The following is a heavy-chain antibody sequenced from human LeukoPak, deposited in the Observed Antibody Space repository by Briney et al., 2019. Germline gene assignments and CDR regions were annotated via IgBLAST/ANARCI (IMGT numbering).Heavy chain of an antibody. CDR1: GFTFSSYS. Sequence: GGSLRLSCAASGFTFSSYSMNWVRQAPGKGLEWVSSISSSSSYIYYADSVKGRFTISRDNAKNSLYLQMNSLRAEDTAVYYCARGRRSGSHYYYYMDVWGKGTTVTVSS. V-gene: IGHV3-21*01. J-gene: IGHJ6*03. D-gene: IGHD6-19*01. CDR2: ISSSSSYI. CDR3: ARGRRSGSHYYYYMDV.